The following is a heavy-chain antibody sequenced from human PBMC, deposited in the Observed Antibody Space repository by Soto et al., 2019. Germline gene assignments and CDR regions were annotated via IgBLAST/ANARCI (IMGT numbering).Heavy chain of an antibody. V-gene: IGHV5-10-1*01. CDR3: ARQIYDSDTGPNYQYYFDS. CDR1: GYSFAGYW. Sequence: GESLKISCKGSGYSFAGYWITWVRQKPGKGLEWMGRIDPSDSQTYYSPSLRGHVTISVTKSITTVFLQWSSLRASDTAMYYCARQIYDSDTGPNYQYYFDSWGQGTPVTVSS. J-gene: IGHJ4*02. D-gene: IGHD3-22*01. CDR2: IDPSDSQT.